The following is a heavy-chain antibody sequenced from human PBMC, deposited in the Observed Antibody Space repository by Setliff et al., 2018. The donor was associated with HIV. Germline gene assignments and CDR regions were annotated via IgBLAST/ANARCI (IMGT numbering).Heavy chain of an antibody. D-gene: IGHD5-12*01. CDR1: GYSISSGCY. CDR2: MYHTGST. J-gene: IGHJ4*02. Sequence: PSETLSLTCAVSGYSISSGCYRGWIRQPPGKGLEWIGNMYHTGSTYYSPSLNSRFTIAVDTSKNQFSLKLRSVTAADTAVYYCARQPLYNDYDWRSYYFDYWGQGSLVTVSS. V-gene: IGHV4-38-2*01. CDR3: ARQPLYNDYDWRSYYFDY.